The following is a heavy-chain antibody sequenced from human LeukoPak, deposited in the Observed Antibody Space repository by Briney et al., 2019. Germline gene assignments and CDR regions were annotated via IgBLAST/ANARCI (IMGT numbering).Heavy chain of an antibody. CDR2: INSDGSST. Sequence: GGSLRLSCAASGFTFSSYWMHWVRHAPGNGLVWVSRINSDGSSTSYEDSVKGRFTISRDNAKNTLYLQVNSLRAEDTAVYYCARDRGYTQDYWGQGTLVTVSS. CDR3: ARDRGYTQDY. D-gene: IGHD5-12*01. V-gene: IGHV3-74*01. CDR1: GFTFSSYW. J-gene: IGHJ4*02.